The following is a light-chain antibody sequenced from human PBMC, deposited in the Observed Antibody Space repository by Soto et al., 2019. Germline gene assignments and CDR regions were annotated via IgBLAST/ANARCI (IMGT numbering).Light chain of an antibody. J-gene: IGKJ1*01. CDR1: QSISSH. CDR2: GAS. Sequence: EIVMTQSPATLSVSPGERATLSCRASQSISSHLAWYQQKPRQAPRLLIHGASTRATGIPARFSGSGSGTEFTLVISSLQSEDFAVYYCQQYHYWWAFGQGTKVDIK. V-gene: IGKV3-15*01. CDR3: QQYHYWWA.